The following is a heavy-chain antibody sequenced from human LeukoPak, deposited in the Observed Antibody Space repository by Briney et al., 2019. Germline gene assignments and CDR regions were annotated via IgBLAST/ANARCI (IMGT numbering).Heavy chain of an antibody. CDR3: ATVPLTIWSGSDY. CDR1: GGSISSSSYY. CDR2: IYYSGST. Sequence: KPSETLSLTCTVSGGSISSSSYYWGWIRQPPGKGLEWIGNIYYSGSTYYNPSLKSRVTISVDTSKNQFSLKLSSVTAADTAVYYCATVPLTIWSGSDYWGQGTLVTVSS. D-gene: IGHD6-25*01. V-gene: IGHV4-39*01. J-gene: IGHJ4*02.